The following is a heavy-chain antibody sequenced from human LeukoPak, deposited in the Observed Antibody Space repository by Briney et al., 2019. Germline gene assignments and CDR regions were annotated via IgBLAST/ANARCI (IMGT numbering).Heavy chain of an antibody. Sequence: SETLSLTCGVYGESFSGSFSGYYWSWFRQSPGKGLEWIGEINHTGSTNYNPSLKSRVTISVDTSKKQFSLKLNSVTAADTAVYYCARHGKIAVALDYWGQGSLVTVSS. CDR3: ARHGKIAVALDY. J-gene: IGHJ4*02. V-gene: IGHV4-34*01. D-gene: IGHD6-13*01. CDR1: GESFSGSFSGYY. CDR2: INHTGST.